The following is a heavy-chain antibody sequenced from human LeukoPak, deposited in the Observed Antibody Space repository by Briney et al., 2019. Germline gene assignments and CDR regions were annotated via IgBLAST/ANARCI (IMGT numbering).Heavy chain of an antibody. CDR1: GFTLSNHW. Sequence: GSLRLSCAASGFTLSNHWMHWVRQVPGKGLVWVSRISGDEIWTSYADSVKGRFIISRDNAKDTLYLQMNSLRTEDTAVYYCARDPVEWELLLDYWGQGTLVTVSS. CDR3: ARDPVEWELLLDY. J-gene: IGHJ4*02. V-gene: IGHV3-74*01. CDR2: ISGDEIWT. D-gene: IGHD1-26*01.